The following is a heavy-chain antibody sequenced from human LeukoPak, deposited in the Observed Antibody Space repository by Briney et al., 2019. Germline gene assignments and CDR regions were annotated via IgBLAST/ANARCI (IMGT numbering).Heavy chain of an antibody. CDR3: ARDGLVGVRGYYMDV. CDR2: FIPVFGTA. D-gene: IGHD1-26*01. V-gene: IGHV1-69*05. Sequence: SVKVSCKASGGTFSSYTISWVRQAPGQGLEWMGGFIPVFGTANYAQKFQGRVTISTDESTSTAYMELSSLRSEDTAVYYCARDGLVGVRGYYMDVWGKGTTVTVSS. J-gene: IGHJ6*03. CDR1: GGTFSSYT.